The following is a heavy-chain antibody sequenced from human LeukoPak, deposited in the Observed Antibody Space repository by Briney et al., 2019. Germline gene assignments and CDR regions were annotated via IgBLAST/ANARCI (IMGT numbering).Heavy chain of an antibody. J-gene: IGHJ4*02. V-gene: IGHV3-30*19. CDR1: GFTFSSYG. CDR2: ISYDGSNK. D-gene: IGHD3-10*01. Sequence: GGSLRLSCAASGFTFSSYGMHWVRQAPGKGLEWVAVISYDGSNKYYADSVKGRFTISRDNSENTLYLQMNSLRAEDTAVYYCARDLYYGSGSNPCYWGQGTLVTVSS. CDR3: ARDLYYGSGSNPCY.